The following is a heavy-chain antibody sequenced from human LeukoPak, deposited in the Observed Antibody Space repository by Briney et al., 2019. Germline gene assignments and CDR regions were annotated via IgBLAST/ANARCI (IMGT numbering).Heavy chain of an antibody. V-gene: IGHV5-51*01. CDR2: IYPGDSDA. D-gene: IGHD1-26*01. Sequence: GESLKISCKGSGYSFNSYWIGWVRQMPGKGLKWMGIIYPGDSDARYSPSFQGQITISADKSISTAYLQWSSLKASDTAMYYCARRRDLYSGSYYPFDYWGQGTLVTVSS. CDR1: GYSFNSYW. CDR3: ARRRDLYSGSYYPFDY. J-gene: IGHJ4*02.